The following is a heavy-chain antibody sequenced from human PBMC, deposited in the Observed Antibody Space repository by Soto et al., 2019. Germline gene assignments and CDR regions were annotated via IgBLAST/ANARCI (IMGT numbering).Heavy chain of an antibody. V-gene: IGHV1-69*06. CDR3: ARVLRGGNWNYGPFGY. J-gene: IGHJ4*02. D-gene: IGHD1-7*01. Sequence: QVQLVQSGAEVKKPGSSVKVSYKASGGTFSSYAISWVRQAPGQGLEWMGGIIPIFGTANYAQKFQGRVTITADKSTSTAYMELSSLRSEDTAVYYCARVLRGGNWNYGPFGYWGQGTLVTVSS. CDR1: GGTFSSYA. CDR2: IIPIFGTA.